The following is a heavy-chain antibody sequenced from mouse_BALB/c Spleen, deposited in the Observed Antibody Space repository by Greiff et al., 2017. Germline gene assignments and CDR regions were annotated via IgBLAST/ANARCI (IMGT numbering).Heavy chain of an antibody. CDR2: ISSGGST. J-gene: IGHJ4*01. CDR3: ARGDGGNYLYAMDY. V-gene: IGHV5-6-5*01. CDR1: GFTFSSYA. Sequence: DVKLVESGGGLVKPGGSLKLSCAASGFTFSSYAMSWVRQTPEKRLEWVASISSGGSTYYPDSVKGRFTISRDNARNILYLQMSSLRSEDTAMYYCARGDGGNYLYAMDYWGQGTSVTVSS. D-gene: IGHD2-1*01.